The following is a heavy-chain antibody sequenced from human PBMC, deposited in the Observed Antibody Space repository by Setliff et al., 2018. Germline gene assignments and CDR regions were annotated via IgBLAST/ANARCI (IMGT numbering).Heavy chain of an antibody. J-gene: IGHJ4*02. CDR3: ARGYCSGGSCADFDY. Sequence: ASVKVSCKTSGYTFTDFAMNWVRQAPGQGLEWMGWINTNTGSPTYAPGFTGRFVFSLDTSVSTAYLQISSVKAEDTAVYYCARGYCSGGSCADFDYWGQGTLVTVSS. CDR1: GYTFTDFA. V-gene: IGHV7-4-1*02. CDR2: INTNTGSP. D-gene: IGHD2-15*01.